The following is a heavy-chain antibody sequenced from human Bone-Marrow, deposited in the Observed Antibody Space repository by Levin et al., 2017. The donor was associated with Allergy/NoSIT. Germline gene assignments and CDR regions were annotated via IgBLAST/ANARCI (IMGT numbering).Heavy chain of an antibody. Sequence: PSATLSLTCTVSGASINSTNYYWGWIRQPPGKGLEWIGTIYYNSYTYYNPSLKSRVTISKDTSKNQFSLKLSSVTAADTAVYYCARLADNWNVNWFDPWGQGTLVTVSS. D-gene: IGHD1-20*01. CDR1: GASINSTNYY. CDR3: ARLADNWNVNWFDP. J-gene: IGHJ5*02. V-gene: IGHV4-39*07. CDR2: IYYNSYT.